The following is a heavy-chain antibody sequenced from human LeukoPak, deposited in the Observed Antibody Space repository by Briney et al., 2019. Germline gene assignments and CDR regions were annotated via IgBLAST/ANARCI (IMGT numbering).Heavy chain of an antibody. Sequence: TSETLSLTCSVSGGSISGYYWSWIRQPPGKVLEWIGYIYYSGSTNYNPSLKSRVIISVDTSKNQFSLKLSSVTAADTAVYYCARVGGSNYYYYGMDVWGQGTTVTVSS. CDR3: ARVGGSNYYYYGMDV. D-gene: IGHD2-15*01. V-gene: IGHV4-59*08. J-gene: IGHJ6*02. CDR2: IYYSGST. CDR1: GGSISGYY.